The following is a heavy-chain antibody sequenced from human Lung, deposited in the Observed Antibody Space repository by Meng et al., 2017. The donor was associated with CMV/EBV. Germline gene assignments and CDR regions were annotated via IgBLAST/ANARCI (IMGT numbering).Heavy chain of an antibody. J-gene: IGHJ5*02. V-gene: IGHV4-39*07. CDR2: IYYSGST. D-gene: IGHD2-2*01. CDR1: GGSISSSSYY. Sequence: SXTLSLTCTVSGGSISSSSYYWGWIRQPPGKGLEWIGSIYYSGSTYYNPSLKSRVTISVDTSKNQFSLKLSSVTAADTAVYYCARGEGYQLLLSGPWGQGTLVTFSS. CDR3: ARGEGYQLLLSGP.